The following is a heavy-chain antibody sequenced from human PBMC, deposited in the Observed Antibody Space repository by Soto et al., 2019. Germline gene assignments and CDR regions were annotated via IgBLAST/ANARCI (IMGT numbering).Heavy chain of an antibody. D-gene: IGHD3-22*01. Sequence: HLLESGGGLVQPGGSLRLSCAASGFPFSNYAMTWVRQAPGKGLEWVSHISVTGVTSYYADSVRGRFTVSRDNSKDTLYLQMNSPRAEDTAVYYCAKALMRVDFHGMEVWGQGTTVTVSS. CDR3: AKALMRVDFHGMEV. CDR1: GFPFSNYA. V-gene: IGHV3-23*01. J-gene: IGHJ6*02. CDR2: ISVTGVTS.